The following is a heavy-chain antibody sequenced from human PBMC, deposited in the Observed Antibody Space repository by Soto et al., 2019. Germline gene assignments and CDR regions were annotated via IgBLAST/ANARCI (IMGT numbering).Heavy chain of an antibody. J-gene: IGHJ6*03. D-gene: IGHD1-7*01. CDR2: IYYSGST. Sequence: SDTLSLTCTVSGGSISSSSYYWGWIRQPPGKGLEWIGSIYYSGSTYYNPSLKSRITVNPDTSKTQFSLQLTSVTPEDTAVYYCAGTTSHQWYYMDVWGKGTTVTVSS. V-gene: IGHV4-39*01. CDR3: AGTTSHQWYYMDV. CDR1: GGSISSSSYY.